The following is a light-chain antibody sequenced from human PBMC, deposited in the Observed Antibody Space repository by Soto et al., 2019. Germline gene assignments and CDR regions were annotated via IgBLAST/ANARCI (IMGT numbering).Light chain of an antibody. Sequence: EIVLTQSPGTLSLCPGEIATLSCRASQSVSNNYLAWYQQKPGQAPRLLIYGASNRATGIPDRFSGSGSGTDFTLTISRLEPEDFAVYNCQQNGSSGTFGQGTKVDIK. J-gene: IGKJ1*01. CDR2: GAS. CDR1: QSVSNNY. V-gene: IGKV3-20*01. CDR3: QQNGSSGT.